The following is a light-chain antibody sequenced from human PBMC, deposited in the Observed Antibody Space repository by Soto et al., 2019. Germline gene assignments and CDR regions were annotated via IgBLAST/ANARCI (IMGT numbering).Light chain of an antibody. J-gene: IGKJ3*01. CDR2: AAS. CDR1: QGIRNF. V-gene: IGKV1-27*01. CDR3: QKYSSVPV. Sequence: DIQMTQSPTSLSASVGDRVTITCRASQGIRNFVAWYQQKPGKAPKLLIYAASTLQSGIPSRFSGSGSGTAFTVTINSLQPEDVATYSCQKYSSVPVFGPGTKVEIK.